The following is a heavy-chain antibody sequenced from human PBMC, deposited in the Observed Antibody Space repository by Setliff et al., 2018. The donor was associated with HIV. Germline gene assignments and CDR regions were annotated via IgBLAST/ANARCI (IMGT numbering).Heavy chain of an antibody. Sequence: GSLRLSCIASGFTFSYSGMHWVRQAPGKGLEWVALIWYDGSNKYYADSVKGRFTISRDNSKNTLYLQMSSLRAEDTAVYYCAKDRLEWLAPDGFDIWGLGTMVTVSS. CDR1: GFTFSYSG. J-gene: IGHJ3*02. CDR3: AKDRLEWLAPDGFDI. V-gene: IGHV3-33*06. D-gene: IGHD3-3*01. CDR2: IWYDGSNK.